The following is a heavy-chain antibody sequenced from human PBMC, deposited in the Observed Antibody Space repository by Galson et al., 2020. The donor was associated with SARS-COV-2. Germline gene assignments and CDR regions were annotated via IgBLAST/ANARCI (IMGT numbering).Heavy chain of an antibody. CDR1: GFTFDDYA. Sequence: GGSLRLSCAASGFTFDDYAMHWVRQAPGKGLEWVSSITWNSGSIAYADSVKGRFTISRDNAKNSLYVQMNSLRVEDTAMYYCAKGPNSYSTAWFGIDYWGQGTLVTVSS. CDR2: ITWNSGSI. V-gene: IGHV3-9*01. CDR3: AKGPNSYSTAWFGIDY. J-gene: IGHJ4*02. D-gene: IGHD3-10*01.